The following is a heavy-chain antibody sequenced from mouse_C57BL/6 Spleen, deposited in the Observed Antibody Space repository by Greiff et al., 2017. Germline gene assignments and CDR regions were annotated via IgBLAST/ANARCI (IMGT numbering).Heavy chain of an antibody. CDR1: GYSITSGYY. CDR3: ARGYYGSSYVWFAY. D-gene: IGHD1-1*01. Sequence: EVKLMESGPGLVKPSQSLSLTCSVTGYSITSGYYWNWIRQFPGNKLEWMGYISYDGSNNYNPSLKNRISITRDTSKNQFFLKLNSVTTEDTATYCCARGYYGSSYVWFAYWGQGTLVTVSA. J-gene: IGHJ3*01. CDR2: ISYDGSN. V-gene: IGHV3-6*01.